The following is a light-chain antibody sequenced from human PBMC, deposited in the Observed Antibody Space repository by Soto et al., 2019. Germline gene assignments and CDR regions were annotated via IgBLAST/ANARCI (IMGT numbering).Light chain of an antibody. Sequence: QSALTQPPSASGSPGQSVTISCTGTSSDVGGYNYVSWYQQQPGKVPKLMVYEVNKRPLGVPDRFSGSNSGNTASLTISGLQAEDEADYYCTSYAGGNNVFGTGTKVTVL. CDR3: TSYAGGNNV. CDR2: EVN. CDR1: SSDVGGYNY. V-gene: IGLV2-8*01. J-gene: IGLJ1*01.